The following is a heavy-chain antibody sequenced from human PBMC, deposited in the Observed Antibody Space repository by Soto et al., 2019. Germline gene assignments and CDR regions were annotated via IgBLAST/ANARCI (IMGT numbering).Heavy chain of an antibody. J-gene: IGHJ3*02. CDR3: ARVIMGAMVHAFDI. Sequence: EVQLVESGGGLVKPGGSLRLSCAASGFTFSSYSMNWVRQAPGKGLEWVSSISSSSSYIYYADSVKGRFTISRDNAKNSLYLQMNSLRAEDTAIYYCARVIMGAMVHAFDIWGQGTMVAVSS. V-gene: IGHV3-21*04. CDR2: ISSSSSYI. CDR1: GFTFSSYS. D-gene: IGHD1-26*01.